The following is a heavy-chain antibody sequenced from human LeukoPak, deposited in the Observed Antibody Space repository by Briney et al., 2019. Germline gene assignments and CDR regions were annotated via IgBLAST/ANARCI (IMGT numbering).Heavy chain of an antibody. J-gene: IGHJ4*02. Sequence: GGSLRLSCAASGFTFSSYSMNWVRQAPGKGLEWVSSISSSSSYIYYADSVKGRFTISRDNAKNSLYLQMNSLRAEDTAVYYYASRYCSGGSCYFGFDYWGQGTLVTVSS. CDR3: ASRYCSGGSCYFGFDY. D-gene: IGHD2-15*01. CDR2: ISSSSSYI. CDR1: GFTFSSYS. V-gene: IGHV3-21*01.